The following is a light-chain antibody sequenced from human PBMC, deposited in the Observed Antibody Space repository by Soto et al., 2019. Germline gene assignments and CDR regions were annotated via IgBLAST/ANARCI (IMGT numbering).Light chain of an antibody. J-gene: IGKJ1*01. CDR2: AAS. CDR3: QQYYTYPRT. Sequence: AIRITQSPSSLSASTGYRFTITCRASQGICSYLAWYQQKPGKAPKLLIYAASTLQSGVPSRFSGSGAGAVCTRTISCLQYEEVTTYCCQQYYTYPRTFGQGTKVDIK. CDR1: QGICSY. V-gene: IGKV1-8*01.